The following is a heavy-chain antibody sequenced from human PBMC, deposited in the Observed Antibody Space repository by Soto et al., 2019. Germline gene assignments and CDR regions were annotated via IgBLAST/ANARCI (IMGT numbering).Heavy chain of an antibody. J-gene: IGHJ4*02. CDR3: ARPSSCCEGGGSLVFDY. CDR2: INPKSGGT. D-gene: IGHD2-15*01. Sequence: GASVKVSCKASGYTFTGYYMHWVRQAPGQGLEWMGWINPKSGGTNYVQKFQGWVTLTRDTSISTAYMELSRLRSDDTAVYYCARPSSCCEGGGSLVFDYWGQGTRVTVPS. V-gene: IGHV1-2*04. CDR1: GYTFTGYY.